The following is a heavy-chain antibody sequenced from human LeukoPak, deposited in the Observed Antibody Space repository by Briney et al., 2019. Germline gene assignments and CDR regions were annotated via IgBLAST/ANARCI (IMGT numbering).Heavy chain of an antibody. J-gene: IGHJ4*02. D-gene: IGHD3-10*01. CDR2: ISGYNGHT. Sequence: ASVKVSCKASGYTFSRYGISWVRQAPGQGLEWMGWISGYNGHTKYAQKVQGRVTMSTDTSTSTLYMELRSLISDDTGVYYCARGQTNRLLWVGELVSNINPFDYWGQGTLVTVSS. CDR1: GYTFSRYG. CDR3: ARGQTNRLLWVGELVSNINPFDY. V-gene: IGHV1-18*01.